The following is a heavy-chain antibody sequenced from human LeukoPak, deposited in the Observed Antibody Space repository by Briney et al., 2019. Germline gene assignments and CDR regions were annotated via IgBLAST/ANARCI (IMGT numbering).Heavy chain of an antibody. V-gene: IGHV3-48*03. D-gene: IGHD3-3*01. CDR3: ARDASDYWFFDL. CDR1: GFIFSNYE. J-gene: IGHJ2*01. CDR2: ISSSGSTI. Sequence: AGGSLRLSCAASGFIFSNYEMNWVRQAPGKGLEWVSYISSSGSTIYYADSLKGRFTISRDNAKNSLYLQMNSLRAEDTALYYCARDASDYWFFDLWGRGTLVTVSS.